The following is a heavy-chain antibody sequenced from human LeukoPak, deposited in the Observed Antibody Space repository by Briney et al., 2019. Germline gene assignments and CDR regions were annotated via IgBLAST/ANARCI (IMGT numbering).Heavy chain of an antibody. Sequence: GGSLRLSCAASGFTVSSNYMSWVRQAPGKGLEWVSVIYSGGSTYYADSVKGRFTISRDNSKNTLSLQMNSLRAEDTAVYYCARNSGYDYGAFDIWGQGTMVTVSS. J-gene: IGHJ3*02. CDR1: GFTVSSNY. CDR2: IYSGGST. CDR3: ARNSGYDYGAFDI. D-gene: IGHD5-12*01. V-gene: IGHV3-66*01.